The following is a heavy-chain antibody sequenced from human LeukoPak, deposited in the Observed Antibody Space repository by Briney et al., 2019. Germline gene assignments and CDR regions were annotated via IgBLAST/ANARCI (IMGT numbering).Heavy chain of an antibody. CDR1: GFTFSNAW. J-gene: IGHJ3*02. Sequence: GGSLRLSCAASGFTFSNAWMNWVRQAPGKGLEWVGRIKSKTDGGTADYAAPVKGRFTISRDDSKNTLYLQMNSLKTEDTAVYYCAKRRPGADAFDIWGQGTMVTVSS. CDR2: IKSKTDGGTA. V-gene: IGHV3-15*07. CDR3: AKRRPGADAFDI.